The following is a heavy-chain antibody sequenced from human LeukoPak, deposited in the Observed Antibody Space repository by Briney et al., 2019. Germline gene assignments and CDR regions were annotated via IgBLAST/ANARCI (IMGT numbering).Heavy chain of an antibody. CDR2: ISGSGGST. J-gene: IGHJ3*02. V-gene: IGHV3-23*01. CDR3: AKEKGYGSGIGAFDI. D-gene: IGHD3-10*01. CDR1: GFTFNSYA. Sequence: PGRSLRLSCAASGFTFNSYAMSWVRQAPGKGLEWVSAISGSGGSTYYADSVKGRFTISRDNSKNTLYLQMNSLRAEDTAVYYCAKEKGYGSGIGAFDIWGQGTMVTVSS.